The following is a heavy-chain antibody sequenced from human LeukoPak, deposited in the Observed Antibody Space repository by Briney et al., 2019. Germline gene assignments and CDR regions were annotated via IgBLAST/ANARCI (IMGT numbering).Heavy chain of an antibody. D-gene: IGHD6-13*01. CDR3: ARVGGIAAAGTSY. CDR2: INSNSGGT. CDR1: GYNFTDYY. Sequence: GASVKVSCKTSGYNFTDYYMHWVRQAPGQGLEWMGWINSNSGGTNYAQKFQGRVTMTRDTSISTAYMELSRLRSDDTAVYYCARVGGIAAAGTSYWGQGTLVTVSS. J-gene: IGHJ4*02. V-gene: IGHV1-2*02.